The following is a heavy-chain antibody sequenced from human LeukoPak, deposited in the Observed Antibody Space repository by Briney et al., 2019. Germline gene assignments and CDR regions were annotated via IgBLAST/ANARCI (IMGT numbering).Heavy chain of an antibody. J-gene: IGHJ4*02. CDR2: ISSSGSTI. CDR3: ARDPLFGGVLEWFD. V-gene: IGHV3-11*04. D-gene: IGHD3-3*01. Sequence: GGSLRLSCAASGFTFSDYYMSWIRQAPGKGLEWVSYISSSGSTIYYADSVKGRFTISRDNAKNSLYLQMNSLRAEDTAVYYCARDPLFGGVLEWFDWGQGTLVTVSS. CDR1: GFTFSDYY.